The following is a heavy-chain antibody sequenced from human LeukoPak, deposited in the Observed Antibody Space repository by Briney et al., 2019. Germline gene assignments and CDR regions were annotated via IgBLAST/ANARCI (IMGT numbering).Heavy chain of an antibody. CDR2: ISYDGSNK. Sequence: GGSLRLSCAASGFTFSSYGMHWVRQAPGKGLEWVAVISYDGSNKYYADSVKGRFTISRDNSKNTLYLQMNSLRAEDTAVYYCTKGRADYWGQPTLVTLPS. J-gene: IGHJ4*02. V-gene: IGHV3-30*18. CDR3: TKGRADY. CDR1: GFTFSSYG.